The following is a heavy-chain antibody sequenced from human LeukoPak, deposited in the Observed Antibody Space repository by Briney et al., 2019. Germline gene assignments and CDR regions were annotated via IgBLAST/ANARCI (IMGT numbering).Heavy chain of an antibody. Sequence: GRSLRLSCAPSGFTFSSYGMSWVRQAPGGGLGWVAFIRYDGSNTYYAGSVKGRFTISRDNSKNTLYLQMNSLRAEGASVYYCAKDQGAYCGGDCYLDAFDIWGQGTMVTVSS. CDR3: AKDQGAYCGGDCYLDAFDI. CDR1: GFTFSSYG. D-gene: IGHD2-21*02. J-gene: IGHJ3*02. CDR2: IRYDGSNT. V-gene: IGHV3-30*02.